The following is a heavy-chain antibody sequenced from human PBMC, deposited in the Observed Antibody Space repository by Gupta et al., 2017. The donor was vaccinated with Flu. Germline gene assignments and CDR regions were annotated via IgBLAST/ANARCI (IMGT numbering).Heavy chain of an antibody. Sequence: VRQAPGKGLEWVAKINQDGGEKFYVDSVKGRFTISRDNAKNELSLQMIRLTVEDTALYFCARDRFPAPIPLDHWGQGTLVTVSS. CDR2: INQDGGEK. CDR3: ARDRFPAPIPLDH. V-gene: IGHV3-7*01. J-gene: IGHJ4*02. D-gene: IGHD2-15*01.